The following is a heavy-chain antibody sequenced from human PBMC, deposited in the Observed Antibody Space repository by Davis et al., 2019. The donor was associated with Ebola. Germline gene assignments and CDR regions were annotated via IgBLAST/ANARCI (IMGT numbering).Heavy chain of an antibody. V-gene: IGHV3-73*01. J-gene: IGHJ2*01. Sequence: GESLKISCAASGFTFSGSAMHWVRQASGKGLEWVGRIRSKANSYATAYAASVKGRFTISRDDSKNTAYLQMNSLKTEDTAVYYCARDAAMVKHWYFDLWGRGTLVTVSS. D-gene: IGHD5-18*01. CDR1: GFTFSGSA. CDR2: IRSKANSYAT. CDR3: ARDAAMVKHWYFDL.